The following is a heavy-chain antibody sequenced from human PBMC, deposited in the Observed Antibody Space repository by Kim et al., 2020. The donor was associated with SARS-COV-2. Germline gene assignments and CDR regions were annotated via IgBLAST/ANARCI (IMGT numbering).Heavy chain of an antibody. CDR3: ARMSIVATIRLNYYYGMDV. J-gene: IGHJ6*02. V-gene: IGHV4-34*01. CDR2: INHSGST. D-gene: IGHD5-12*01. Sequence: SETLSLTCAVYGGSFSGYYWSWIRQPPGKGLEWIGEINHSGSTNYNPSLKSRVTISVDTSKNQFSLKLSSVTAADTAVYYCARMSIVATIRLNYYYGMDVWGQGTTVTVSS. CDR1: GGSFSGYY.